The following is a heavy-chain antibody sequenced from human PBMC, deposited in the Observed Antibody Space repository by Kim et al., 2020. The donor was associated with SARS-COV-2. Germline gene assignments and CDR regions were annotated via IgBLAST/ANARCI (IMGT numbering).Heavy chain of an antibody. Sequence: SETLSLTCTVSGGSISSYYWSWIRQPPGKGLEWIGYIYYSGSTNYNPSLKSRVTISVDTSKNQFSLKLSSVTAADTAVYYFASGGDYGGLDYWGQGTLVTVSS. CDR3: ASGGDYGGLDY. CDR1: GGSISSYY. V-gene: IGHV4-59*13. CDR2: IYYSGST. D-gene: IGHD3-16*01. J-gene: IGHJ4*02.